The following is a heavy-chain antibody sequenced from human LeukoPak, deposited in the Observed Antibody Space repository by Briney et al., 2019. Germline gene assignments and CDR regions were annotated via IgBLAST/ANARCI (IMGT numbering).Heavy chain of an antibody. J-gene: IGHJ6*02. CDR1: GGSISSYY. CDR3: ARDPGYGMDV. V-gene: IGHV4-59*01. Sequence: SETLSLTCTVSGGSISSYYWSWIRQPPEKGLEWIGYIYYSGSTNYNPSLKSRVTISVDTSKNPFSLKLSSVTAADTAVYYCARDPGYGMDVWGQGTTVTVSS. CDR2: IYYSGST.